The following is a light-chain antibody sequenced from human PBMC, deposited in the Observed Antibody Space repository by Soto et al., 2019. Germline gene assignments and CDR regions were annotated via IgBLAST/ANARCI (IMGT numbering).Light chain of an antibody. CDR2: DVS. V-gene: IGLV2-14*01. Sequence: QSALTQPASVSGSPGQSITISCTGTSSDVGTYNYVSWYQQLPGKAPKLMIYDVSSRPSGVSNRFSGSKSGNTASLTISGLQAEDDADYYCSSYTSSSTVVFGGGTKLTVL. CDR3: SSYTSSSTVV. CDR1: SSDVGTYNY. J-gene: IGLJ2*01.